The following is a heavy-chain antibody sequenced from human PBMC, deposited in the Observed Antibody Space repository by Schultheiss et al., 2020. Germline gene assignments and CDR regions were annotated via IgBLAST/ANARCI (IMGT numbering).Heavy chain of an antibody. CDR3: ARASRITMVRAHPGPPPDV. CDR1: GGSFSGYY. CDR2: INHSGST. D-gene: IGHD3-10*01. V-gene: IGHV4-34*01. J-gene: IGHJ6*02. Sequence: SETLSLTCAVYGGSFSGYYWSWIRQPPGKGLEWIGEINHSGSTNYNPSLKSRVTISVDTSKNQFSLKLSSVTAADTAVYYCARASRITMVRAHPGPPPDVWGQGTTVTVSS.